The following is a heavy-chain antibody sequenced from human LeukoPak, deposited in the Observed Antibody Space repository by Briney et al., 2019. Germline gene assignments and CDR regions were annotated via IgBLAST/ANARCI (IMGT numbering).Heavy chain of an antibody. D-gene: IGHD2-21*02. CDR1: AYSISSGYY. J-gene: IGHJ4*02. CDR3: ATNVTYSFDN. V-gene: IGHV4-38-2*01. Sequence: SETLSLTCAVSAYSISSGYYWGWIRQPPGKGLEWIGSIHHGGSTYYNPSLKSRITISIDRSKNQFSLKLNSVTAADSAVYYCATNVTYSFDNWGQGTLVTVSS. CDR2: IHHGGST.